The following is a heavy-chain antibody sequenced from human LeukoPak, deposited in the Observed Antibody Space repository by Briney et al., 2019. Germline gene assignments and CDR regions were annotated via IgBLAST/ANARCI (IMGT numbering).Heavy chain of an antibody. CDR1: GFTFSSYA. V-gene: IGHV3-23*01. CDR2: IIGSGGST. D-gene: IGHD2-21*02. CDR3: AREGIVVVTAHDAFDI. J-gene: IGHJ3*02. Sequence: PGGSLRLSCAASGFTFSSYAMSWVRQAPGKGLEWVSAIIGSGGSTYYADSVKGRFTISRDNAKNSLYLQMNSLRAEDTAVYYCAREGIVVVTAHDAFDIWGQGTMVTVSS.